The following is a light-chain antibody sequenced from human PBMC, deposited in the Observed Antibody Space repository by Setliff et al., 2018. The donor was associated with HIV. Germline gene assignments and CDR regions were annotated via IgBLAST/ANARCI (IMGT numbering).Light chain of an antibody. CDR3: AVWDDILCGYV. CDR2: NSN. CDR1: NPNIGTHT. V-gene: IGLV1-44*01. J-gene: IGLJ1*01. Sequence: QSVLTQPPSASGTPGQRVTITCSGTNPNIGTHTVDWYQHLPRRAPKLLIYNSNQRPSGVPDRFSGSKSGTSASLAISGLQSEDEADYYCAVWDDILCGYVFGPGTKVTVL.